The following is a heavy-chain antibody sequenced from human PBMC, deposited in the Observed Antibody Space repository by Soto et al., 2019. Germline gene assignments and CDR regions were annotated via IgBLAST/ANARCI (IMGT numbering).Heavy chain of an antibody. V-gene: IGHV4-38-2*02. CDR3: ARDAPTMVRGVMAAFDI. D-gene: IGHD3-10*01. Sequence: KPSETLSLTCSVSGYSISSGYYWGWIRQPPGKGLEWIGTIYHSGSTYYSSSLKSRVTISLDTSKNQFSLKMRSLTAADTAVYFCARDAPTMVRGVMAAFDIWGQGTMVTVSS. CDR1: GYSISSGYY. J-gene: IGHJ3*02. CDR2: IYHSGST.